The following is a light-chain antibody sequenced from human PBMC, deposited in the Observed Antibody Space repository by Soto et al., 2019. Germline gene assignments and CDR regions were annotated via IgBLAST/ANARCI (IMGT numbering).Light chain of an antibody. J-gene: IGLJ1*01. Sequence: QSVLTQPPSVSGAPGQRVTISCTGSSSNIGAGYDLHWYQQLPGTAPKLLIYDDNNRPSGVPGRFSGSKSGTSASLAITGLQAEDEADYYCQSYDSSLSGYVFGTGTKVTVL. CDR2: DDN. CDR3: QSYDSSLSGYV. CDR1: SSNIGAGYD. V-gene: IGLV1-40*01.